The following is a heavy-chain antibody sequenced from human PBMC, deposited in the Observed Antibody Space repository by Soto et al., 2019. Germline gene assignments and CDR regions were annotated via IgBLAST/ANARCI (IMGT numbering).Heavy chain of an antibody. Sequence: QVQLVQSGAEVKKPGSSVKVSCKASGGTFSSYAISWVRQAPGQGLEWMGGIIPIFGTANYAQKFQGRVTITADKSTSTDDVEVSGLSDDDTAVYYCARALRYSYRYGWYDPLGQGNLVPVFS. CDR2: IIPIFGTA. CDR1: GGTFSSYA. D-gene: IGHD5-18*01. J-gene: IGHJ5*02. V-gene: IGHV1-69*06. CDR3: ARALRYSYRYGWYDP.